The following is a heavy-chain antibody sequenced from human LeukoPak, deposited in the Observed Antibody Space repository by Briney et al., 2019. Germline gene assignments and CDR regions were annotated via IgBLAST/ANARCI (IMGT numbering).Heavy chain of an antibody. J-gene: IGHJ4*02. CDR2: IYYSEST. CDR1: GGSISSGGYY. CDR3: ARVGIYGDSYYFDY. V-gene: IGHV4-31*03. Sequence: PSETLSLTCTVSGGSISSGGYYWSWIRQHPGKGLEWIGYIYYSESTYYNPSLKSRVTISVDTSKNQFSLKLSSVTAADTAVYYCARVGIYGDSYYFDYWGQGTLVTVSS. D-gene: IGHD4-17*01.